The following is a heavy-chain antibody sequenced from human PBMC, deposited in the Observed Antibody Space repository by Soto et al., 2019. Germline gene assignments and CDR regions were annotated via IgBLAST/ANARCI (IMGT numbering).Heavy chain of an antibody. CDR1: GFTFSNYN. J-gene: IGHJ4*02. V-gene: IGHV3-48*01. Sequence: EVQLVESGGGLVQPGGSLRLSCAASGFTFSNYNMNWVRQAPGKGLEWIALIRDDASPVYYADSVKGRFTISRDNAKNSLYLQMNSLRVEDSAGYYCARDSPHNGYPDIDYWGQGTLVTVSS. D-gene: IGHD5-12*01. CDR3: ARDSPHNGYPDIDY. CDR2: IRDDASPV.